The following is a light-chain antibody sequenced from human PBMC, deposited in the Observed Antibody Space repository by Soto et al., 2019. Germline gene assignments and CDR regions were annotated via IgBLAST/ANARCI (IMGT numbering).Light chain of an antibody. V-gene: IGLV2-23*01. CDR1: SSDVGSYNF. CDR3: CSYAGSSTWV. Sequence: QSALTQPASVSGSPGQSITISCTGSSSDVGSYNFVSWHQQHPGKAPKLMIYEGSKRPSGVSNRFSGSKSGNTASLTISGLQAEDEADYYCCSYAGSSTWVLGGGTKVTVL. J-gene: IGLJ3*02. CDR2: EGS.